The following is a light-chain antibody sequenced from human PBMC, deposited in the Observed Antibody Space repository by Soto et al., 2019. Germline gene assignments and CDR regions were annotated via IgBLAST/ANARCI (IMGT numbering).Light chain of an antibody. Sequence: SVLTQPRSVSGSPGQSVTISCTGTSSDVGGYNYVSWYQQHPGKAPKLMIYDVSKRPSGVPDRFSGSKSGNTASLTISGLQAEDEADYYCCSYAGSYTLYVFGTGTKVTV. J-gene: IGLJ1*01. CDR2: DVS. CDR3: CSYAGSYTLYV. CDR1: SSDVGGYNY. V-gene: IGLV2-11*01.